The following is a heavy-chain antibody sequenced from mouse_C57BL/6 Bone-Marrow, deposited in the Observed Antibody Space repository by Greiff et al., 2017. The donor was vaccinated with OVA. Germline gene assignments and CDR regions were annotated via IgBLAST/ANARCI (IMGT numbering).Heavy chain of an antibody. CDR1: GFNIKDDY. V-gene: IGHV14-4*01. J-gene: IGHJ4*01. CDR3: TTYGSYDSMDF. CDR2: IDPENGDT. D-gene: IGHD1-1*02. Sequence: VQLQQSGAELVRPGASVKLSCTASGFNIKDDYMHWVKQRPEQGLEWIGWIDPENGDTEYASKFQGKATITADTSSNTAYLQLSSLTSEDTSVYYCTTYGSYDSMDFGGRGTSVTVS.